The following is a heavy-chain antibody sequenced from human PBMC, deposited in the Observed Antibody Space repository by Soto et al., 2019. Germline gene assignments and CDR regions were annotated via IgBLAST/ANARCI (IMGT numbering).Heavy chain of an antibody. CDR1: GYTFTSYG. D-gene: IGHD3-22*01. CDR3: ARDLQVVVITIVDY. Sequence: ASVKVSCKASGYTFTSYGISWVRQAPGQGLEWMGWISAYNGNTNYAQKLQGRVTMTTDTSTSTAYMELRSLRSDDTAVYYCARDLQVVVITIVDYWGQGTLVTVSS. CDR2: ISAYNGNT. J-gene: IGHJ4*02. V-gene: IGHV1-18*01.